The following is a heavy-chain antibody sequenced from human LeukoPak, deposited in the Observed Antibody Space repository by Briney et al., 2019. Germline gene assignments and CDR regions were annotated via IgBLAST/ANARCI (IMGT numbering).Heavy chain of an antibody. CDR2: INHSGST. Sequence: PSETLSLTCAVYGGSFSGYYWSWIRQPPGRGLEWIGEINHSGSTSYNPSLKSRVTISVDTSKNQFSLKLSSVTAADTAVYYCARTYYYGSGSYYNALNWFDPWGQGTLVTVSS. D-gene: IGHD3-10*01. J-gene: IGHJ5*02. V-gene: IGHV4-34*01. CDR1: GGSFSGYY. CDR3: ARTYYYGSGSYYNALNWFDP.